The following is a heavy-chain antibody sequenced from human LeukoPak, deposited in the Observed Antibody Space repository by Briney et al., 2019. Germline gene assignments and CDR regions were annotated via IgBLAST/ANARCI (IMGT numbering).Heavy chain of an antibody. V-gene: IGHV1-69*05. D-gene: IGHD2-8*01. J-gene: IGHJ3*02. CDR1: GGTFSSYA. CDR3: ARERDIVLMVRYDSSGLPEPYAFDI. Sequence: SVKVSCKASGGTFSSYAISWVRQAPGQGLEWMGRIIPIFGTATYAQKFQGRVTITTEESTSTAYMERSSLRSEDTTVYYCARERDIVLMVRYDSSGLPEPYAFDIWGQGTMVTVSS. CDR2: IIPIFGTA.